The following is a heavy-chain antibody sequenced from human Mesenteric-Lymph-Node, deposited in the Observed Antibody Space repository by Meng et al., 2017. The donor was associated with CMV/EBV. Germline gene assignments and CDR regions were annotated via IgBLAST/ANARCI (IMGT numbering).Heavy chain of an antibody. CDR1: GFTFSSYA. J-gene: IGHJ4*02. CDR2: ISYDGSNK. Sequence: GGSLRLSCAASGFTFSSYAMHWVRQAPGKGLEWVAVISYDGSNKYYADSVKGRLTISRDNSKNTLYLQMNSLRAEDTAVYYCAGLTSMITFGGSLGWGQGTLVTVSS. V-gene: IGHV3-30-3*01. D-gene: IGHD3-16*01. CDR3: AGLTSMITFGGSLG.